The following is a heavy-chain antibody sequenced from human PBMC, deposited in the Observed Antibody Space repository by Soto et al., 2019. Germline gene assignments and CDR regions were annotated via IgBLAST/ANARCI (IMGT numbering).Heavy chain of an antibody. V-gene: IGHV1-24*01. CDR3: ATDLFLRGFITMVRGVMVY. D-gene: IGHD3-10*01. J-gene: IGHJ4*02. CDR2: FDPEDGET. CDR1: RYTPPQIS. Sequence: VKVSCQVFRYTPPQISIHRVRQAPGKRVEWMGGFDPEDGETIYAQKFQGRVTMTEDTSTDTAYMELSSLRSEDTAVYYCATDLFLRGFITMVRGVMVYWGQGTLVTVSS.